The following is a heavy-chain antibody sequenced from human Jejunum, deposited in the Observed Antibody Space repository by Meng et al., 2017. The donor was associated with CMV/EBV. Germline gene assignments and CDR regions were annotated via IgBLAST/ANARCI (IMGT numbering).Heavy chain of an antibody. Sequence: QVQLAESGCSVVQPWESLILSCASSGFTFSSYGTAWVRQAPVKGLEWVTFIRNDGSNKYYLDSVKGRFTTSRDNSKNTVYLQVNSLRVEDTAVYYCVKEGLEYWGQGTLVTVSS. CDR3: VKEGLEY. CDR1: GFTFSSYG. CDR2: IRNDGSNK. V-gene: IGHV3-30*02. D-gene: IGHD6-6*01. J-gene: IGHJ4*02.